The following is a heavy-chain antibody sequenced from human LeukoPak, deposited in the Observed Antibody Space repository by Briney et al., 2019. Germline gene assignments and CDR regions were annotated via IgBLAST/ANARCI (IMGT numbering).Heavy chain of an antibody. CDR1: GGSFSGYY. CDR2: INHSGST. Sequence: SXTLSLTCAVYGGSFSGYYWSWIRQPPGKGLEWIGEINHSGSTNYNPSLKSRVTISVDTSKNQFSLKLSSVTAAVTAVYYCARATVRRYCSGGSCYSYYYYGMDVWGQGTTVTVSS. CDR3: ARATVRRYCSGGSCYSYYYYGMDV. J-gene: IGHJ6*02. V-gene: IGHV4-34*01. D-gene: IGHD2-15*01.